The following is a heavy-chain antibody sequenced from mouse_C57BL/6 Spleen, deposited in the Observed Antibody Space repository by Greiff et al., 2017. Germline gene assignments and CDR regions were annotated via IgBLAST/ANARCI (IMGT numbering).Heavy chain of an antibody. Sequence: VQLQQSGTVLARPGASVKMSCKTSGYTFTSYWMHWVKQRPGQGLEWIGAIYPGNSDTSYNQKFKGKAKLTAVTSASPAYMELSSLTNEDSAVYYCTMEGFTEKNLYFDVWGTETTVTVSS. CDR3: TMEGFTEKNLYFDV. CDR1: GYTFTSYW. V-gene: IGHV1-5*01. CDR2: IYPGNSDT. J-gene: IGHJ1*03. D-gene: IGHD1-1*01.